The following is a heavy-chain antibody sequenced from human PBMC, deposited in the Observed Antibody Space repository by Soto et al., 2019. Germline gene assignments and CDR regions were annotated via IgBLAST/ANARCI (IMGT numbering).Heavy chain of an antibody. J-gene: IGHJ6*02. CDR3: VYYCANSNYGGDDYFQYGLDV. D-gene: IGHD1-7*01. CDR1: GYRFTGYG. V-gene: IGHV1-2*02. Sequence: QVQLVQSGAEVKKPGASLKVSCKASGYRFTGYGLHWVRQPPGQGLQWMGWINPKSGATGYAQKFQGRVTMTREMSTNTAYLELRGLRSDDTAGDTAVYYCANSNYGGDDYFQYGLDVWGQGTTVTVSS. CDR2: INPKSGAT.